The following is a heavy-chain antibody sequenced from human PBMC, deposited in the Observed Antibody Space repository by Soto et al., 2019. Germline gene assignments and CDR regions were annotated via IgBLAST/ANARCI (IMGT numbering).Heavy chain of an antibody. J-gene: IGHJ5*02. D-gene: IGHD6-19*01. CDR2: IHHSGST. V-gene: IGHV4-4*02. CDR1: GGSISNNTW. CDR3: VRGPTSGWNA. Sequence: PSETLSLTFAVSGGSISNNTWWRLVRQSPGKALEWIGVIHHSGSTKYNPSLKSRVTISVDKSKNQFSLNLGSVTAADTDVYYCVRGPTSGWNAWGQGTLVTVSS.